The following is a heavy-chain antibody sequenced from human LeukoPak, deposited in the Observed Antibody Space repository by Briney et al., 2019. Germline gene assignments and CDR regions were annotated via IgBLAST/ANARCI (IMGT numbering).Heavy chain of an antibody. Sequence: GGSLRLSCAASGFTFSAHYMSWIRQAPGKGLEWVSYISSSGTTIYYADSVKGRFTISRDIAKNSLYLQMNSLRTEDTAVYYCARGDCSSTSCYYFDYWGQGTLVTVSS. V-gene: IGHV3-11*04. CDR1: GFTFSAHY. J-gene: IGHJ4*02. CDR3: ARGDCSSTSCYYFDY. D-gene: IGHD2-2*01. CDR2: ISSSGTTI.